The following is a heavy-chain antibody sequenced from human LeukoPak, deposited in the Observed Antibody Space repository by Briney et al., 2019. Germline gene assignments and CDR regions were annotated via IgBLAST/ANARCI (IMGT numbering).Heavy chain of an antibody. J-gene: IGHJ3*02. CDR1: GFTFSSYG. CDR3: ARAWGAFDI. V-gene: IGHV3-33*01. Sequence: GGSLRLSCAASGFTFSSYGMHWVRRAPGKGLEWVAVIWYDGSNKYYADSVKGRFTISRDNSKNTLYLQMNSLRAEDTAVYYCARAWGAFDIWGQGTMVTVSS. D-gene: IGHD7-27*01. CDR2: IWYDGSNK.